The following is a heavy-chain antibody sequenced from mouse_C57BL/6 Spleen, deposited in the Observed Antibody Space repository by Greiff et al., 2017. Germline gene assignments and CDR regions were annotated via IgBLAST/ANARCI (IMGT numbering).Heavy chain of an antibody. CDR3: ARSREYGGFDY. Sequence: EVQLQESGPELVKPGASVKISCKASGYTFTDYYMNWVKQSHGKSLEWIGDINPNNGGTSYNQRFKGKATLTVDKSSSTAYMELRSLTSEDSAVYYCARSREYGGFDYWGKGTTLTVSS. CDR2: INPNNGGT. V-gene: IGHV1-26*01. J-gene: IGHJ2*01. D-gene: IGHD3-1*01. CDR1: GYTFTDYY.